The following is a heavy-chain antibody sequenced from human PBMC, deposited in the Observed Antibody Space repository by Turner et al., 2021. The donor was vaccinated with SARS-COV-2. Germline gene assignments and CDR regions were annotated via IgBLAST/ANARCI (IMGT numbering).Heavy chain of an antibody. D-gene: IGHD6-6*01. Sequence: QVQLVESGGGVVQPGRSLRLSCAASAFTFSNYAMHWVRQAPGKGLEWVAVISYDGSNKYYADSVKGRFTISRDNSKNTLYLQMNSLRAEDTAVYYCARDGYSSSSIGYNWFDPWGQGTLVTVSS. CDR2: ISYDGSNK. V-gene: IGHV3-30-3*01. J-gene: IGHJ5*02. CDR3: ARDGYSSSSIGYNWFDP. CDR1: AFTFSNYA.